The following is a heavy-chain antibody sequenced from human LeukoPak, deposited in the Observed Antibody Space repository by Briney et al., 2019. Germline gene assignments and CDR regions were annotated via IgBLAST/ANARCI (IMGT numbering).Heavy chain of an antibody. CDR3: ARGFWSGYYPDDNWFDP. D-gene: IGHD3-3*01. Sequence: GGSLRLSCAASGFTFSNYWMSWVRQAPGRGLEWVANIHPEGNEKYHVDSVKGRFTISRDNTKNSLFLQMHGPRAEDTAVYYCARGFWSGYYPDDNWFDPWGQGTLVTVSS. CDR2: IHPEGNEK. CDR1: GFTFSNYW. V-gene: IGHV3-7*01. J-gene: IGHJ5*02.